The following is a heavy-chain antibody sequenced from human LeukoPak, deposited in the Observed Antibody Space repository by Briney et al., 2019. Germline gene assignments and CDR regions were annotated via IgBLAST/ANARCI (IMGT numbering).Heavy chain of an antibody. D-gene: IGHD6-6*01. Sequence: GASVKVSCKASGFTFTSSAMQWVRQARGQRLEWIGWIVVGSGNTNYAQKFQERVTITRDMSTRTAYMELSSLRSEDTAVYYCAAVDSSSSAYQLDYWGQGTLVTVSS. CDR3: AAVDSSSSAYQLDY. CDR1: GFTFTSSA. V-gene: IGHV1-58*02. CDR2: IVVGSGNT. J-gene: IGHJ4*02.